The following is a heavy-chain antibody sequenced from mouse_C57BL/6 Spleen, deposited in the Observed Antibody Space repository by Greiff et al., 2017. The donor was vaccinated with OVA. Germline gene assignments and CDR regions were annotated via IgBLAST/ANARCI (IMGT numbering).Heavy chain of an antibody. CDR1: GYTFTSYW. J-gene: IGHJ2*01. Sequence: QVQLQQPGAELVRPGSSVKLSCKASGYTFTSYWMHWVKQRPIQGLEWIGNIDSSDSETHYNQKFKDKATLTVDKSSSTAYMQLSSLTSEDSAVYYCARNNRGGYFDYWGQGTTLTVSS. CDR3: ARNNRGGYFDY. V-gene: IGHV1-52*01. CDR2: IDSSDSET.